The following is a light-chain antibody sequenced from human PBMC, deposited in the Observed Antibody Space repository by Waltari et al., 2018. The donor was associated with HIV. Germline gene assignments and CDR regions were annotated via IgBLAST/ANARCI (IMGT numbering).Light chain of an antibody. CDR3: QTWGTGTQV. CDR2: INGDGSH. Sequence: QPAVTQPPSASAALGASVKLTCTLSDRHDFYAIAWLQQRPERAPRVLLEINGDGSHSKGDGIPDRVSGSSSGAERYLTIFNRQSEDEADYYCQTWGTGTQVFGGGTKLTVL. CDR1: DRHDFYA. V-gene: IGLV4-69*01. J-gene: IGLJ2*01.